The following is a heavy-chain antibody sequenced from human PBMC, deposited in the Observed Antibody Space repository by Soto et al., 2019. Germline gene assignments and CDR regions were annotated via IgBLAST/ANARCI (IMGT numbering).Heavy chain of an antibody. CDR1: GFTVSSNY. V-gene: IGHV3-53*01. D-gene: IGHD1-20*01. CDR2: LYPNGRA. J-gene: IGHJ4*02. Sequence: GGSLRLSCAASGFTVSSNYLTCVRQAPGKGLKWVSVLYPNGRAYYADSVKGRFTISTDNSQNSVYLQMNTLRAGDTAIYYCARGLGREYQDNRNYFHLDYWGQGTLVTVSS. CDR3: ARGLGREYQDNRNYFHLDY.